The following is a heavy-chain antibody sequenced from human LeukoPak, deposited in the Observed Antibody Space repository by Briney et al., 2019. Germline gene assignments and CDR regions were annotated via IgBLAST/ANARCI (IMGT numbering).Heavy chain of an antibody. D-gene: IGHD5-18*01. V-gene: IGHV3-48*03. J-gene: IGHJ4*02. CDR3: ARVHNTALGH. CDR1: GFTFSSYE. Sequence: QPGGSLRLSCAASGFTFSSYEMNWVRQAPGKALEWISYISSSGSTIYYADSVKGRYTISRDNAKNSLYLQMNSLRAEDTAVYYCARVHNTALGHWRRGTLVTVSS. CDR2: ISSSGSTI.